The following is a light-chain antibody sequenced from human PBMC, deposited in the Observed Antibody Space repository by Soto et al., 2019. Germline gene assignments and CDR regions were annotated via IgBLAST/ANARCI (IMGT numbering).Light chain of an antibody. CDR2: DVS. V-gene: IGKV3-11*01. Sequence: EIVSTQSPATLSLSPGERATLSCRTSQSVRGYLAWYQQKPGQAPRLLIYDVSKRVTGIPARFSGSGSGTDFTLTISSLEPEDFGIFYCQQRASFPLTFGGGTKVEIK. J-gene: IGKJ4*01. CDR3: QQRASFPLT. CDR1: QSVRGY.